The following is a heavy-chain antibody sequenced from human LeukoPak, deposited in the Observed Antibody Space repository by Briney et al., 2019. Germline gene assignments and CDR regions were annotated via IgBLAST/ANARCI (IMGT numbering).Heavy chain of an antibody. J-gene: IGHJ4*02. Sequence: ASVKVSCKASGYTFTGSYMHWVRQAPGQGLEWMGWIDPNTGGTNYAQRFQGRVTMTRDTSISTAYMELSRLRSDDTVVYYCAREDSSGWYYDYWGQGTLVIVSS. CDR2: IDPNTGGT. D-gene: IGHD6-19*01. CDR3: AREDSSGWYYDY. V-gene: IGHV1-2*02. CDR1: GYTFTGSY.